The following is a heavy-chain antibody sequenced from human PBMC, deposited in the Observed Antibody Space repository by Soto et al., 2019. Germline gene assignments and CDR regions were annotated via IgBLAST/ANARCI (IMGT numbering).Heavy chain of an antibody. Sequence: QVQLVQSGAEVKKPGASVKVSCRASGYTLGTYSMHWVRQAPGQRLEWMGCINGGSGDTRSSQNFQDRVTIFRDTSANTAYMELSRLTSVDSAVYYCARGTNPTSFTPDYWGQGTLVTVSS. CDR1: GYTLGTYS. CDR3: ARGTNPTSFTPDY. CDR2: INGGSGDT. D-gene: IGHD2-15*01. J-gene: IGHJ4*02. V-gene: IGHV1-3*01.